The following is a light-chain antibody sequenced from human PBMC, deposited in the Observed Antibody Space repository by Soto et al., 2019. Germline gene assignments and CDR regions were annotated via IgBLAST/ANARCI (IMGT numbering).Light chain of an antibody. CDR3: QKYNSAPMYT. J-gene: IGKJ2*01. Sequence: DIQMTQSPSSLSASVGDRVTITCRASQGINIYLAWYQHKPGKVPNLLIYRASTLQSGVPSRLSGSGSGTDFTLTISSLQPEDVATYCCQKYNSAPMYTFGQGTKLEIK. CDR2: RAS. V-gene: IGKV1-27*01. CDR1: QGINIY.